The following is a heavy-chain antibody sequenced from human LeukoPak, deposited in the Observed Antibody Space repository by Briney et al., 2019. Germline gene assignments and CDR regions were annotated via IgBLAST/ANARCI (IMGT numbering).Heavy chain of an antibody. D-gene: IGHD6-13*01. V-gene: IGHV4-39*07. CDR1: GGSISSSSYY. CDR2: IYYSGST. Sequence: SETLSLTSTVSGGSISSSSYYWGWIRQPPGKGLEWIGSIYYSGSTYYNPSLKSRVTISVDTSKNQFSLKLSSVTAADTAVYYCARTRGSSWYGGRDAFDIWGQGTMVTVSS. CDR3: ARTRGSSWYGGRDAFDI. J-gene: IGHJ3*02.